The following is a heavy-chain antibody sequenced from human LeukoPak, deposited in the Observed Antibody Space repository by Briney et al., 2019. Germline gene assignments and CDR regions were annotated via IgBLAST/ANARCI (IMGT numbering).Heavy chain of an antibody. V-gene: IGHV5-10-1*01. D-gene: IGHD2-15*01. Sequence: GESLKISCTGSGYSFTSYWTTWVRQMPGKGLEWMGRIDPSDSYTNYSPSFQGHVTISVDKSINTAYLQWSSLKASDTAMYYCASDRSSKWYFDYWGPGTLVTVSS. CDR1: GYSFTSYW. CDR3: ASDRSSKWYFDY. CDR2: IDPSDSYT. J-gene: IGHJ4*02.